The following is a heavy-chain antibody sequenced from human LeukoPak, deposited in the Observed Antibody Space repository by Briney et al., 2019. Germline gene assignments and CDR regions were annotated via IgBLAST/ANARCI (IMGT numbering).Heavy chain of an antibody. CDR2: ISGSGGST. D-gene: IGHD6-6*01. Sequence: GGSLRLSCAASGFTFSSYSMNWVRQAPGKGLEWVSAISGSGGSTYYADSVKGRFTISRDNSKNTLYLQMNSLRAEDTAVYYCAKGHSSSSLGIDAFDIWGQGTMVTVSS. CDR3: AKGHSSSSLGIDAFDI. V-gene: IGHV3-23*01. J-gene: IGHJ3*02. CDR1: GFTFSSYS.